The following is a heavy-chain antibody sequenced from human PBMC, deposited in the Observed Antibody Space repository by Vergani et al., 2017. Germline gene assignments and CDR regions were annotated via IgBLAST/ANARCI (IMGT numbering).Heavy chain of an antibody. CDR1: GGTFSSYT. CDR2: IIPILGIA. CDR3: ATGGDYYDSEEGW. V-gene: IGHV1-69*02. D-gene: IGHD3-22*01. J-gene: IGHJ4*02. Sequence: QVQLVQSGAEVKKPGSSVKVSCKASGGTFSSYTISWVRQAPGQGLEWMGRIIPILGIANYAQKFQGRVTITADKSTSTAYMELSSLRSEDTAVYYCATGGDYYDSEEGWWGQGTLVTVSS.